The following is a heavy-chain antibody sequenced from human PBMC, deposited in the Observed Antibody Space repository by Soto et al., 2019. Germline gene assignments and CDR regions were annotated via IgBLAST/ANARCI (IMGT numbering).Heavy chain of an antibody. V-gene: IGHV5-51*01. CDR1: GYTFSSYW. CDR3: ARQTDFCSGHFSYYYNVMDV. D-gene: IGHD3-3*01. Sequence: PGESLKISCKGSGYTFSSYWIAWVRQMPGKGLEWMGIIYPGESDTRYNPPFQGQVTISVDKSVSTAYLQWRSLKASDTAMYYCARQTDFCSGHFSYYYNVMDVSAQGTAVTVSS. CDR2: IYPGESDT. J-gene: IGHJ6*02.